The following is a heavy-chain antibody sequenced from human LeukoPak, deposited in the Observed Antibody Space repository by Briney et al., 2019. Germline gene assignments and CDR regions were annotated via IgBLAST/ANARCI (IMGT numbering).Heavy chain of an antibody. Sequence: SQTLSLTCVISGDSVSSNSAAWNWIRQSPSRGLEWLGRTYYRSKWSNDYAPSVRSRITINSDTAKNQFSLQLNSVTPEDTAVYYCARASYRAFYIWGQGTMVTVSS. D-gene: IGHD4-11*01. CDR1: GDSVSSNSAA. V-gene: IGHV6-1*01. J-gene: IGHJ3*02. CDR3: ARASYRAFYI. CDR2: TYYRSKWSN.